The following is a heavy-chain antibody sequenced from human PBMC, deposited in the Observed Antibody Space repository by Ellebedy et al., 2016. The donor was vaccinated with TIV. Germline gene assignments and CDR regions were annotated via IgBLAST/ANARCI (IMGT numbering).Heavy chain of an antibody. V-gene: IGHV3-15*07. Sequence: GESLKISCVVSGFTFSNAWMNWVRQAPGKGLEWVGGIKIKTDGGTTDDAAPVKGRFTISRDDTKNTLYLQMNSLKTEDTAVYYCYDRHFEYWGQGTLVTVSS. D-gene: IGHD3-3*01. CDR2: IKIKTDGGTT. J-gene: IGHJ4*02. CDR1: GFTFSNAW. CDR3: YDRHFEY.